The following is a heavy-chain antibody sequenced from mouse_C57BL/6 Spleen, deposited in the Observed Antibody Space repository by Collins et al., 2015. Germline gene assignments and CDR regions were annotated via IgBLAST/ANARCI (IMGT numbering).Heavy chain of an antibody. CDR1: GYTFTDYY. J-gene: IGHJ2*01. CDR2: IYPGSGNT. D-gene: IGHD1-1*01. CDR3: ARSRGYYGFDY. V-gene: IGHV1-76*01. Sequence: QVQLKQSGAELVRPGASVKLSCKASGYTFTDYYINWVKQRPGQGLEWIARIYPGSGNTYYNEKFKGKATLTAEKSSSTAYMQLSSLTSEDSAVYFCARSRGYYGFDYWGQGTTLTVSS.